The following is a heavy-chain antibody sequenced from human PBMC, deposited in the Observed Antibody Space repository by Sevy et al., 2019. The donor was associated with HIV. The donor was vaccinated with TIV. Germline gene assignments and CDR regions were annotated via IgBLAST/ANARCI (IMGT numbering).Heavy chain of an antibody. Sequence: GGSLRLSCAASGFTFSSYEMNWVRQAPGKGLEWVSYISNSGTAMYYSDSVRGRFTISRDNARNSLYLQMNSLRAEDTAVYYCARGGGYGLTTPFDYWGQGTLVTVSS. CDR3: ARGGGYGLTTPFDY. CDR1: GFTFSSYE. V-gene: IGHV3-48*03. CDR2: ISNSGTAM. D-gene: IGHD5-12*01. J-gene: IGHJ4*02.